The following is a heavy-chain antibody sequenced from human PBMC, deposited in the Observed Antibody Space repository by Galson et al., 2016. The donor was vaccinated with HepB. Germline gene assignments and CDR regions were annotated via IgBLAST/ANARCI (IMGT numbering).Heavy chain of an antibody. J-gene: IGHJ4*02. Sequence: ETLSLTCTVSGGSISSSSYYWGWIRQPPGKGLEWIGSIHYSGSTYYNPSLKSRVTTSADTSKNQFSLKLSSVTAADTAVYYCARDLGWVTAYDPDWGRGTLVTVSS. D-gene: IGHD2-21*02. CDR1: GGSISSSSYY. CDR2: IHYSGST. V-gene: IGHV4-39*07. CDR3: ARDLGWVTAYDPD.